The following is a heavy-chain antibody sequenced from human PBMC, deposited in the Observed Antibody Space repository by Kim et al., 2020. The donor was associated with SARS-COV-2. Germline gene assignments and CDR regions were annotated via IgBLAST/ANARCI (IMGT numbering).Heavy chain of an antibody. CDR1: GFTFSSYG. CDR3: VKGAGGRNYNWLDT. D-gene: IGHD1-7*01. CDR2: ISYDGSNK. V-gene: IGHV3-30*18. Sequence: GGSLRLSCAASGFTFSSYGMHWVRQAPGKGLEWVAVISYDGSNKYYSDSVKGRFTIFRDNSKNTLYLQMNSLRAEDTAVYYCVKGAGGRNYNWLDTWGEG. J-gene: IGHJ5*02.